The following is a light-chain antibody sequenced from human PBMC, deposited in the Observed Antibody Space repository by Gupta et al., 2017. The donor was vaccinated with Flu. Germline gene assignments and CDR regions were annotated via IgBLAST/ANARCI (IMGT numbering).Light chain of an antibody. Sequence: QSALTQPPSVSGSPGPSVTISCTGTSSDIGTYNRVSWYQHPPGTAPQLMIYQVKKRPSGLPVRFSASNSGNTASLTISGHQGEDEADYYCHSYTSSYTYVFGTGTKLTVL. CDR2: QVK. CDR3: HSYTSSYTYV. CDR1: SSDIGTYNR. V-gene: IGLV2-18*02. J-gene: IGLJ1*01.